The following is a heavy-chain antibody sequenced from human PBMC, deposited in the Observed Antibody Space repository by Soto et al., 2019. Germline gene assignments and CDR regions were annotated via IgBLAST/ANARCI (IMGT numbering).Heavy chain of an antibody. J-gene: IGHJ3*02. V-gene: IGHV3-48*01. CDR2: ISSSSSTI. Sequence: EVQLVESGGGLVQPGGSLRLSCAASGFTFSSYSMNWVRQAPGKGLEWVSYISSSSSTIYYADSVKGRFTISRDNAKNSLYLQMNSLRAEDTAEYYCSLDRYYYDGRGAFDIWGQGTMVTVSS. CDR3: SLDRYYYDGRGAFDI. CDR1: GFTFSSYS. D-gene: IGHD3-22*01.